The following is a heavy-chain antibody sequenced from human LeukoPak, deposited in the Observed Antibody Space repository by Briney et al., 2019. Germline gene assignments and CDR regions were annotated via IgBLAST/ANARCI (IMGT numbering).Heavy chain of an antibody. Sequence: GGSLRLSCAASGFPFSSYAMSWVRQAPGKGLEWVSAINGSGGSTYYADSVKGRFTISRDNSKNTLYLQMNSLRAEDTAVYYCAKVGNYYDSSGYYYYFDCWGQGTLVTVSS. CDR2: INGSGGST. D-gene: IGHD3-22*01. CDR3: AKVGNYYDSSGYYYYFDC. J-gene: IGHJ4*02. V-gene: IGHV3-23*01. CDR1: GFPFSSYA.